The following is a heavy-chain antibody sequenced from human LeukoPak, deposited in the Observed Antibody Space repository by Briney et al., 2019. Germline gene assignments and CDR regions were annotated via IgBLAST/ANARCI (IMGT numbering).Heavy chain of an antibody. V-gene: IGHV1-8*01. CDR1: GYTFTSYD. D-gene: IGHD2-21*01. CDR2: MNPNSGNT. J-gene: IGHJ6*02. CDR3: ARSRWLWRNYYYYGMDV. Sequence: GASVKVSCKASGYTFTSYDINWVRQATGQGLEWMGWMNPNSGNTGYAQKFQGRVTMTRNTSISTAYMELSSLRSEDTAVYYCARSRWLWRNYYYYGMDVWGQGTTVTVSS.